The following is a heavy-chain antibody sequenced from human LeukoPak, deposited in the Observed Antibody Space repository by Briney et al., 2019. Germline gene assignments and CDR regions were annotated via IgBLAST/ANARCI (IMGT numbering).Heavy chain of an antibody. Sequence: PSETLSLTCAVYGGSFSGYYWSWIRQPPGKGLEWIGEINHSGSTNYNPSLKSRVTISVDTSKNQFSLKLSSVTAADTAVYYCARGLSLVGATNDYWGRGTLVTVSS. D-gene: IGHD1-26*01. CDR3: ARGLSLVGATNDY. CDR2: INHSGST. CDR1: GGSFSGYY. V-gene: IGHV4-34*01. J-gene: IGHJ4*02.